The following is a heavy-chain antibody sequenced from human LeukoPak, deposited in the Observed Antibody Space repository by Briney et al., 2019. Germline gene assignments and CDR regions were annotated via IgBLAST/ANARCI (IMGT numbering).Heavy chain of an antibody. Sequence: RGSLRLSCVASGFTLRDYNMNWVRQAPGKGLEWVSSTRNSSVILYGDSAKGRFSVSRDNAKNSLYLQMNSLRVEDTAMYYCARGDGISHWGQGTLVTVSS. CDR1: GFTLRDYN. V-gene: IGHV3-69-1*01. CDR3: ARGDGISH. J-gene: IGHJ4*02. CDR2: TRNSSVI. D-gene: IGHD3-9*01.